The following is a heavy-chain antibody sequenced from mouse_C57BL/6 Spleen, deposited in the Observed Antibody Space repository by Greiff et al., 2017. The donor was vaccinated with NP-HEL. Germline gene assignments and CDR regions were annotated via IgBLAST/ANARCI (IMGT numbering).Heavy chain of an antibody. Sequence: EVQLQQSGPELVKPGASVKISCKASGYTFTDYYMNWVKQSHGKSLEWIGDINPNNGGTSYNQKFKGKATLTVDKSSSTAYMEHRSLTSEDSAVYYCARGRWGEDDWGKGTTLTVSS. D-gene: IGHD1-1*02. V-gene: IGHV1-26*01. CDR2: INPNNGGT. J-gene: IGHJ2*01. CDR1: GYTFTDYY. CDR3: ARGRWGEDD.